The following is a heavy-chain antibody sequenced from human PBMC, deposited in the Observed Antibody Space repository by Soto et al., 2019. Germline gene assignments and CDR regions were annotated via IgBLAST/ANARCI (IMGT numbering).Heavy chain of an antibody. D-gene: IGHD3-3*01. V-gene: IGHV1-69*13. Sequence: ASVKVSCKASGVTFNRQDMRWVRQAPGQGLEWMGGIIPMFGTPHYAEKFQDRVTITADESKNTLYLQMNSLRAEDTAVYYCARGLRITIFGVGYYFDYWGQGTLVTVSS. CDR2: IIPMFGTP. CDR1: GVTFNRQD. CDR3: ARGLRITIFGVGYYFDY. J-gene: IGHJ4*02.